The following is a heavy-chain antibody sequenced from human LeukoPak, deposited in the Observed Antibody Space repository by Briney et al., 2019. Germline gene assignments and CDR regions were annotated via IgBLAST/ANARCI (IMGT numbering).Heavy chain of an antibody. CDR1: GVSISSSSYY. CDR3: ARLHGNRNWFDP. D-gene: IGHD1-14*01. V-gene: IGHV4-39*01. Sequence: SETLSLTCTVSGVSISSSSYYWGWIRQPPGKGLEWIGSIYYSGSTYYNPSLKSRVTISVDTSKNQFSLKLSSVTAADTAVYYCARLHGNRNWFDPWGQGTLVTVSS. J-gene: IGHJ5*02. CDR2: IYYSGST.